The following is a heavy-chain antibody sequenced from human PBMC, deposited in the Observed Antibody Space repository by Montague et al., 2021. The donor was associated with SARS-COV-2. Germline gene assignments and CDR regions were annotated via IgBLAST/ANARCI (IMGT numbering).Heavy chain of an antibody. D-gene: IGHD1-1*01. V-gene: IGHV1-18*01. J-gene: IGHJ4*02. CDR3: ARVQTGNFDF. CDR1: GYTLSNYG. Sequence: SVKVSCKASGYTLSNYGISWMRQGPGQRPEWMGWISAHTGTTAYAQRLQGRITLTADRSTNTAYMELRGLTSDDTALYYCARVQTGNFDFRGQGTLVTVSS. CDR2: ISAHTGTT.